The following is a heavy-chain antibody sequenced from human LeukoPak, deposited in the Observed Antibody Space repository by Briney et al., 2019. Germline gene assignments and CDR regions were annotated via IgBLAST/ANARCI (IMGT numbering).Heavy chain of an antibody. J-gene: IGHJ4*02. CDR1: GDTVSSNSAA. D-gene: IGHD3-22*01. Sequence: SQTLSLTCVISGDTVSSNSAAWNWIRHSPSRGLEWLGRTYYRSKWYNDSAVSVKSRITINPDTSKNQLSLQLNSVTPEDTAVYYCASEARGWSLDYWGQGTLVTVSS. V-gene: IGHV6-1*01. CDR2: TYYRSKWYN. CDR3: ASEARGWSLDY.